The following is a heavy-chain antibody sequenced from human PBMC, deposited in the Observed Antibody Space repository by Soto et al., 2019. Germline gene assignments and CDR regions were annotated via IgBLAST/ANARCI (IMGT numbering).Heavy chain of an antibody. CDR2: IYSGGST. J-gene: IGHJ6*01. D-gene: IGHD4-4*01. CDR1: VFTVSSNY. Sequence: PVGSLRLSCASSVFTVSSNYMSCVRHSPGKGLEWVSVIYSGGSTYYADSVKGRFTISRDNSKNTLYLQMNSLRAEDTAVYYCARSTLNYYYYGMEVWGQGTTVNVSS. V-gene: IGHV3-53*01. CDR3: ARSTLNYYYYGMEV.